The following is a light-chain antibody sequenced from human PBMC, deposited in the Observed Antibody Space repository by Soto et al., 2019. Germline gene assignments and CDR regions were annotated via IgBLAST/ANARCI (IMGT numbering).Light chain of an antibody. V-gene: IGKV1-39*01. CDR1: QTISPF. CDR2: ESS. CDR3: QVSSSDPIT. Sequence: DIQLTQSPPSLSASVGDRVTITCRSSQTISPFLNWYQCKPGKRPTLLIYESSNLRGGVSSRFTGSGYGTDCTLTIDRLQSDDVATYYCQVSSSDPITLGQGTRLEI. J-gene: IGKJ5*01.